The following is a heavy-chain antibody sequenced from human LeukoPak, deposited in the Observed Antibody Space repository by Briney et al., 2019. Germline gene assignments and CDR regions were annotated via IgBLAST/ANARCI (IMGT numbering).Heavy chain of an antibody. CDR3: ARDGYNFRGFDY. CDR1: GGSVSSGSYY. J-gene: IGHJ4*02. D-gene: IGHD5-24*01. CDR2: IYYSGST. Sequence: SETLSLTCTVSGGSVSSGSYYWSWIRQPPGKGLEWIGYIYYSGSTNYNPSLKSRVTISVDTSKNQFSLKLSSVTAADTAVYYCARDGYNFRGFDYWSQGTLVTVSS. V-gene: IGHV4-61*01.